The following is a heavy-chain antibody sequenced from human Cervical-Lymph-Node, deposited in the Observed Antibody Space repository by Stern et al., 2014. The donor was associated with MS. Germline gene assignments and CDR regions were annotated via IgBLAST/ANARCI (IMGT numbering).Heavy chain of an antibody. Sequence: EVQLVESGGGLVQPGRSLRLSCAASGFTFDDYAMYWVRQAPGKGLEWVSGISWNSGSIGYADSVKGRFTISRDNAKNSLYLQMNSLRAEDTALYYCAKDRNRGYSYGYSYGMDVWGQGTTVTVSS. V-gene: IGHV3-9*01. J-gene: IGHJ6*02. CDR2: ISWNSGSI. D-gene: IGHD5-18*01. CDR3: AKDRNRGYSYGYSYGMDV. CDR1: GFTFDDYA.